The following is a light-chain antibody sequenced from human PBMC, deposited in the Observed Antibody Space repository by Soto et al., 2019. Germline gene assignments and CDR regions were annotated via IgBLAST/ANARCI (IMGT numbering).Light chain of an antibody. CDR3: QQYNHWPPLT. Sequence: EIVMTQSPATLSVSPGERATLSCRASQSVGRNLAWYQQKPGQAPSLLIYCASTRATGIPARFSGSGSGTEFTLTISSLQSEDFAIYSCQQYNHWPPLTFGGGTKVEIK. CDR2: CAS. V-gene: IGKV3-15*01. CDR1: QSVGRN. J-gene: IGKJ4*01.